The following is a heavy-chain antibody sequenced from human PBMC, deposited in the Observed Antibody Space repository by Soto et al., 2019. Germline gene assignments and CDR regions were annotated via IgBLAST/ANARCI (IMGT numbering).Heavy chain of an antibody. J-gene: IGHJ4*01. CDR3: ARASFDDALDY. CDR2: INPSGGST. Sequence: ASVKVSCKASGYTFTSYYRHWVRQAPGQGLEWMGIINPSGGSTSYAQKFQGRVTMTRDTSTSTVYMELSSLRYEDTAVYYCARASFDDALDYWGHGTLVTVCS. CDR1: GYTFTSYY. D-gene: IGHD2-2*01. V-gene: IGHV1-46*01.